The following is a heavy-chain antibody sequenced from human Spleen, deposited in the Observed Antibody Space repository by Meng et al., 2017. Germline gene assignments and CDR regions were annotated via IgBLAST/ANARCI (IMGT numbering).Heavy chain of an antibody. CDR3: AGGYSNYNWFDP. V-gene: IGHV4-4*02. Sequence: QVQRQESGPGRVKPSGTLSLTCAVSGDSISSINWGSWVRQPPGKGLEWMGEFYQTGTTNYNPPLESRVTISVDTTKNQFSLKMSSLTAADTAVYYCAGGYSNYNWFDPWGQGTLVTVSS. J-gene: IGHJ5*02. CDR1: GDSISSINW. CDR2: FYQTGTT. D-gene: IGHD4-11*01.